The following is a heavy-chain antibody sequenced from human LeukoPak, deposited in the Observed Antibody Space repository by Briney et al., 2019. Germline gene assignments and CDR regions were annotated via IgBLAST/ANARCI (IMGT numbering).Heavy chain of an antibody. Sequence: SETLSLTCAVYGGSFSGYYWSWIRQPPGKGLEWIGEINHSGSTNYNPSLKSRVTISVDTSMNQFSLKLSSVTAADTAVYYCARAGCGGGSCYSYGIAPWGQGTLVTVSS. J-gene: IGHJ5*02. CDR3: ARAGCGGGSCYSYGIAP. D-gene: IGHD2-15*01. CDR1: GGSFSGYY. CDR2: INHSGST. V-gene: IGHV4-34*01.